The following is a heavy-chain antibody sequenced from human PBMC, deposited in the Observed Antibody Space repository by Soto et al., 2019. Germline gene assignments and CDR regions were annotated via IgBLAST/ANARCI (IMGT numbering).Heavy chain of an antibody. Sequence: GASVKVSCKASGYTFTSYYMHWVRQAPGQGLEWMGIINPSGGSTSYAQKFQGRVTMTRDTSTSTVYMELSSLRSEDTAVYYCARNYYDILTGYYIFLVGYLGMGTLVTVSS. J-gene: IGHJ4*02. CDR2: INPSGGST. V-gene: IGHV1-46*03. D-gene: IGHD3-9*01. CDR1: GYTFTSYY. CDR3: ARNYYDILTGYYIFLVGY.